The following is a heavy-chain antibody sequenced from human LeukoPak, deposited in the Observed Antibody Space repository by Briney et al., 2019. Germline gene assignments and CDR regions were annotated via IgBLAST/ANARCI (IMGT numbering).Heavy chain of an antibody. CDR3: ARSVGYYYTMDV. CDR1: GFSFSDYY. J-gene: IGHJ6*02. CDR2: ISGSGSDL. D-gene: IGHD2-15*01. Sequence: GGSLRLSCVACGFSFSDYYMSWIRQAPGRGLEWISYISGSGSDLYYADSVKGRFTISRDNANNSLYLQMNSLRAEDTAVYYCARSVGYYYTMDVWGQGTTVTVSS. V-gene: IGHV3-11*01.